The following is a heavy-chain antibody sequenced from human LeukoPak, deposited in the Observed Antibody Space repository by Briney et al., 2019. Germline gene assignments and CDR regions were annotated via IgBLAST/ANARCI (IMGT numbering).Heavy chain of an antibody. CDR3: ARARPSRLTTVVTRFDP. D-gene: IGHD4-23*01. Sequence: ASVKVSCKASGYTFTSYYMHWVRQAPGQGLEWMGIINPSGGSTSYVQKFQGRVTMTRDTSTSTVYMELSSLRSEDTAVYYCARARPSRLTTVVTRFDPWGQGTLVTVSS. CDR2: INPSGGST. J-gene: IGHJ5*02. CDR1: GYTFTSYY. V-gene: IGHV1-46*01.